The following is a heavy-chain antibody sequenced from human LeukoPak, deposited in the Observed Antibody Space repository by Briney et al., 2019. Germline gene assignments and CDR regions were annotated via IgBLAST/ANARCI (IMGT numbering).Heavy chain of an antibody. Sequence: ASVKVSCKASGYTFTDYFIHWVLQAPGQGLEWMGWINSNSGDTNYAQKFQGRVTMTRDTSISTAYMELSRLRSDDTAVYYCARDGYSLDYWGQGTLVTVSS. V-gene: IGHV1-2*02. D-gene: IGHD5-24*01. CDR1: GYTFTDYF. CDR3: ARDGYSLDY. CDR2: INSNSGDT. J-gene: IGHJ4*02.